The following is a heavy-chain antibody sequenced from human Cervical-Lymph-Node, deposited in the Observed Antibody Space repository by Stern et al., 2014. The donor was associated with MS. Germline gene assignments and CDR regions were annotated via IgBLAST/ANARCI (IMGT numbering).Heavy chain of an antibody. CDR2: LDWTNHT. V-gene: IGHV2-70*01. CDR1: GFSLSTDGMC. J-gene: IGHJ6*02. CDR3: ARMVGATGYYYDVDV. Sequence: QVTLRESGPAVVKPTQTLTLTCTFSGFSLSTDGMCVTWIRQPPGQALEWLALLDWTNHTYYTPSLKTRLTHSKDTPKNQVVLTMTNSDPMDTATYYCARMVGATGYYYDVDVWGQGTTVTVSS. D-gene: IGHD1-26*01.